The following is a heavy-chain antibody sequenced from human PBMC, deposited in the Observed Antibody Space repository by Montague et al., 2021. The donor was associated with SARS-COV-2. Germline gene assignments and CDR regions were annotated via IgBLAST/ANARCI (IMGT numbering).Heavy chain of an antibody. D-gene: IGHD4-17*01. CDR1: GFSFSDYA. CDR2: ISWNGDDI. J-gene: IGHJ4*02. V-gene: IGHV3-9*01. Sequence: SLRLSCAASGFSFSDYAMHWVRQVSGKGLEWVSGISWNGDDIGQADSVRGRFSIFRDIGKKSLYLQMNSLRVEDTALYHCAKASESRDYYGMDFWGQGVLVIVSS. CDR3: AKASESRDYYGMDF.